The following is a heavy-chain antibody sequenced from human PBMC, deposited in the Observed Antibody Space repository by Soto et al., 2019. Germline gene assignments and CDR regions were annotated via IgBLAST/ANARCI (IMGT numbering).Heavy chain of an antibody. CDR3: ARDLVAVSGGVYSSSSGGYFFDF. Sequence: QVQLVESGGGLVKPGGSLRLSCAASGFTFSDYYMSWIRQAPGKGLEWVSYISNSGRTLYYADSMKGRFTISRDNAKNSLYLQINSLRSEDTALYYCARDLVAVSGGVYSSSSGGYFFDFWGQGTLVTVSS. V-gene: IGHV3-11*01. CDR1: GFTFSDYY. D-gene: IGHD6-6*01. J-gene: IGHJ4*02. CDR2: ISNSGRTL.